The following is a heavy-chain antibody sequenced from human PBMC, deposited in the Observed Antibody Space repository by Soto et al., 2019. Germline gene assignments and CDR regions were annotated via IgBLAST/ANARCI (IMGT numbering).Heavy chain of an antibody. CDR1: GFTFSSYG. Sequence: QVQLMESGGGVVQPGRSLRLSCAASGFTFSSYGMHWVRQAPGKGLEWVAVIWYDGSNKYYADSVKGRFTISRDNSKNTLYLQMNSLRAEDTAVYYCARDPLGYGSGSYYYYYGMDVWGQGTTVTVSS. CDR2: IWYDGSNK. J-gene: IGHJ6*02. CDR3: ARDPLGYGSGSYYYYYGMDV. D-gene: IGHD3-10*01. V-gene: IGHV3-33*01.